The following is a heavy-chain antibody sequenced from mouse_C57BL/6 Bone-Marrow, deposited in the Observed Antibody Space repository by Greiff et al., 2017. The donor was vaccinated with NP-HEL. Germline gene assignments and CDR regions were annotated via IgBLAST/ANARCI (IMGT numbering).Heavy chain of an antibody. CDR1: GFTFSSYG. Sequence: EVMLVESGGDLVKPGGSLKLSCAASGFTFSSYGMSWVRQTPDKRLEWVATISSGGSYTYYPDSVKGRFTISRDNAKNTLYLQMSSLKSEDTAMDYCARQDYDYEDFDVWGTGTTVTVSS. CDR3: ARQDYDYEDFDV. D-gene: IGHD2-4*01. J-gene: IGHJ1*03. V-gene: IGHV5-6*01. CDR2: ISSGGSYT.